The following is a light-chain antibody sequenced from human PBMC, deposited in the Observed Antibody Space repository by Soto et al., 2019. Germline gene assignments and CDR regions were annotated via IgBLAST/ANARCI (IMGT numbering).Light chain of an antibody. Sequence: QSALTQPASVSGSPGQSLTISCTGNSSDVGGYNYVSWYQQHPGKAPKLMIYDVSNRPSGVSNRFSGSKSGNTASLTISGLQAEDEADYYCSSYTSSSTLYVFGTGTKVTVL. CDR1: SSDVGGYNY. J-gene: IGLJ1*01. V-gene: IGLV2-14*01. CDR2: DVS. CDR3: SSYTSSSTLYV.